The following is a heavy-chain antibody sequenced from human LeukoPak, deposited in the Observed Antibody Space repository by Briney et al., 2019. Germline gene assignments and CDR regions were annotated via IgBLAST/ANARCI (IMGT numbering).Heavy chain of an antibody. CDR2: INWNGGST. CDR1: GFTFDDYG. Sequence: GGSLRLSCAASGFTFDDYGMSWVRQAPGKGLEWVSGINWNGGSTGYADSVKGRFTISRDNAKNSLYLQMNSLRAEDTALYYCARGGVSSSCYSDAFDIWGQGTMVTVSS. J-gene: IGHJ3*02. CDR3: ARGGVSSSCYSDAFDI. D-gene: IGHD6-13*01. V-gene: IGHV3-20*04.